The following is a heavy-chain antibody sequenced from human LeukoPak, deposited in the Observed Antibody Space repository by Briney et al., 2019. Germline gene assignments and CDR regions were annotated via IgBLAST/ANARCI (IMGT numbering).Heavy chain of an antibody. CDR3: AKDFGDFFPPLFDS. Sequence: GGSLRLSYATSGFSFSSYGMSWVRQAPGKGLERVSSISGLSGRTYYADSVKGRVTISRDKPKNALSLQMNSLRAEDTAVYYCAKDFGDFFPPLFDSWGHGTLVTVSS. J-gene: IGHJ4*01. V-gene: IGHV3-23*01. CDR1: GFSFSSYG. CDR2: ISGLSGRT. D-gene: IGHD4-17*01.